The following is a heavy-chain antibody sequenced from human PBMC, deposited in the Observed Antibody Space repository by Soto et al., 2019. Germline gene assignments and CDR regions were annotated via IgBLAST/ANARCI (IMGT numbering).Heavy chain of an antibody. D-gene: IGHD2-2*02. CDR1: GGTFSSYA. J-gene: IGHJ6*02. CDR3: ARVHCSSTSCYKRDYYYGMDV. Sequence: SVKVSCKASGGTFSSYAISWVRQAPGQGLEWMGGIIPIFGTANYAQKFQGRVTITADESTSTAYMELSSLRSEDTAVYYCARVHCSSTSCYKRDYYYGMDVWGQGTTVTAP. CDR2: IIPIFGTA. V-gene: IGHV1-69*13.